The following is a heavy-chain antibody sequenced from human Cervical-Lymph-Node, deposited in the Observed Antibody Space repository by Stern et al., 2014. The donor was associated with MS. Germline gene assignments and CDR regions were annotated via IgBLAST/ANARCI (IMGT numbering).Heavy chain of an antibody. J-gene: IGHJ3*02. CDR2: IIPILGIA. CDR1: GGTFSSYT. V-gene: IGHV1-69*09. Sequence: QVQLVQSAAEVKKPGSSVKVSCKASGGTFSSYTISWVRQAPGQGLEWMGRIIPILGIANYAQKFQGRVTITADKSTSTAYMELSSLRSEDTAVYYCARGLAAAQDDAFDIWGQGTMVTVSS. D-gene: IGHD6-13*01. CDR3: ARGLAAAQDDAFDI.